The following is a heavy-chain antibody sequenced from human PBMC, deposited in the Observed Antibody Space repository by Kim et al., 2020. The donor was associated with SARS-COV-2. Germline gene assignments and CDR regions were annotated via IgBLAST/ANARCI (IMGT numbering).Heavy chain of an antibody. CDR3: ARDRRTHPDYSFDY. CDR2: IIPIIGTA. D-gene: IGHD2-21*01. V-gene: IGHV1-69*13. CDR1: GGTFSSYA. Sequence: SVKVSCKASGGTFSSYAISWVRQAPGQGLEWMGGIIPIIGTANYAQKFQGRVTITADESTSTAYMELSSLRSEDSAVYYCARDRRTHPDYSFDYWGQRALRTVSS. J-gene: IGHJ4*02.